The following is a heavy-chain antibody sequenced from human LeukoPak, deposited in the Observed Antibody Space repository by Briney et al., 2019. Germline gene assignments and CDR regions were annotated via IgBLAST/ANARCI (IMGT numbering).Heavy chain of an antibody. J-gene: IGHJ6*02. V-gene: IGHV4-31*03. Sequence: SETLSLTCTVSGGSISSGGYYWSWIRQHPGKGREWIGYIYYSGSTYYNPSLKSRVTISVDTSKNQFSLKLSSVTAADTAVYYCARGDCTNGVCYLSLYYYYGMDVWGQGTTVTVSS. CDR1: GGSISSGGYY. CDR2: IYYSGST. CDR3: ARGDCTNGVCYLSLYYYYGMDV. D-gene: IGHD2-8*01.